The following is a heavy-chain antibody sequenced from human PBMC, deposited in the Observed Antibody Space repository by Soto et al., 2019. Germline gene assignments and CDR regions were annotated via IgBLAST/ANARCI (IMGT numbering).Heavy chain of an antibody. J-gene: IGHJ4*03. Sequence: QVQLVQSGAEVKKPGASVKVSCKASGYTFTSYGISWVRQAPGQGLEWMGWISAYNGHTNYAQKLQGRVTMTTDTSSSTASMELRSLRSVGTTVCYCVSDPSGVDSGGRGTLITASS. V-gene: IGHV1-18*01. CDR3: VSDPSGVDS. CDR2: ISAYNGHT. CDR1: GYTFTSYG.